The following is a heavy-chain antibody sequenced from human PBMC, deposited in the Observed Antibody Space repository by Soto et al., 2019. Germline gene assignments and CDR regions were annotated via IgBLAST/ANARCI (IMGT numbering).Heavy chain of an antibody. CDR1: GGSIRGASYY. CDR2: VYYSGST. V-gene: IGHV4-31*03. Sequence: SETLSLTCTVSGGSIRGASYYWSWIRQHPGKGLEWIGYVYYSGSTYYDPSLKSRISISEDTSKNQFSLRMSSMTAADAAVYYCALIILRATRSTHIWGQGTMVTVSS. J-gene: IGHJ3*01. CDR3: ALIILRATRSTHI. D-gene: IGHD2-2*01.